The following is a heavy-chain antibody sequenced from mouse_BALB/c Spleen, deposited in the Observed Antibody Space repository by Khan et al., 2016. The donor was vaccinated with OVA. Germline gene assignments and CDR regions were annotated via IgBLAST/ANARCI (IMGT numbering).Heavy chain of an antibody. CDR2: IIPYNGAT. V-gene: IGHV1-34*02. J-gene: IGHJ1*01. CDR1: GYSFTDYY. D-gene: IGHD1-1*01. Sequence: VRLQQSGPELVKPGASVKLSCKASGYSFTDYYMHWVRQSHVKSLEWIGRIIPYNGATTYNHNFKDKASLTGDKSSSTAYMELHSLTSEDSAVYYCAREDYGHWYLDVWGAGTTVTVSS. CDR3: AREDYGHWYLDV.